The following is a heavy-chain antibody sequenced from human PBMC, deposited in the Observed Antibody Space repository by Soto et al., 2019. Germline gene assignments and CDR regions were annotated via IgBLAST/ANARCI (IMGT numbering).Heavy chain of an antibody. CDR3: TRHYGLYDNVDV. CDR2: IDPSDSYT. D-gene: IGHD3-22*01. V-gene: IGHV5-10-1*01. CDR1: GYSFLNYW. Sequence: EVQLVQSGAEVKKPGESLRISCKGSGYSFLNYWISWVRQMPGKGLEWMGRIDPSDSYTNYSPSFQGHVTISADKSISTAYLQGSSLKASDTAIYYCTRHYGLYDNVDVWAQGPTVTVSS. J-gene: IGHJ6*02.